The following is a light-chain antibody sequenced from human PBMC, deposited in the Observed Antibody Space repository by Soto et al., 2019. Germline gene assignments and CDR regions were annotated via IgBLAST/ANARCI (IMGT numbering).Light chain of an antibody. Sequence: EIVLTQSPGTLSLSPGERATLSCRASQSVSSSFLSWYQQKPGQAPRLLIYGASSRATVIPDGFSGSGSGTDFTLTISSMEPEEFSVYYCQQYCSSSMYTFGQGTKLEIK. CDR2: GAS. J-gene: IGKJ2*01. V-gene: IGKV3-20*01. CDR1: QSVSSSF. CDR3: QQYCSSSMYT.